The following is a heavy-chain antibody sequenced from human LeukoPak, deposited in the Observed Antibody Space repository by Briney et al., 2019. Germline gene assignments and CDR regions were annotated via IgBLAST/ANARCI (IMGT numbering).Heavy chain of an antibody. D-gene: IGHD2-2*01. V-gene: IGHV1-3*01. J-gene: IGHJ3*02. Sequence: ASVKVSCKASGYTFTNSAMHWVRQAPGQRLEWMGWINAGNGNTRYSQKFQGRVTITRDTSASTAYMELSSLRSQDTAVYCCARDGGYCSSTSCYAALDIWGQGTMVTVSS. CDR3: ARDGGYCSSTSCYAALDI. CDR2: INAGNGNT. CDR1: GYTFTNSA.